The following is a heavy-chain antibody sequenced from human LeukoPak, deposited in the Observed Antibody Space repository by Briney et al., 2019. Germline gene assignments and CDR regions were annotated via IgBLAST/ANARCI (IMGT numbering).Heavy chain of an antibody. D-gene: IGHD6-13*01. Sequence: PSETLSLTCTGSGGSISSYYWSWIRQPPGKGLEWIGYIYYSGSTNYNPSLKSRVTISVDTSKNQFSLKLSSVTAADTAVYYCARRSAAAGNDYWGQGTLVTVSS. V-gene: IGHV4-59*01. CDR3: ARRSAAAGNDY. CDR1: GGSISSYY. J-gene: IGHJ4*02. CDR2: IYYSGST.